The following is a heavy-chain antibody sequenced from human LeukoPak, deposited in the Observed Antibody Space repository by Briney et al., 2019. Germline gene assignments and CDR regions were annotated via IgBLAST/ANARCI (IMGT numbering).Heavy chain of an antibody. J-gene: IGHJ4*02. CDR3: ARVRGLTADY. CDR2: IYYSGST. Sequence: SETLSLTCTVSGGPISSYYWSWIRQPPGKGLEWIGYIYYSGSTNYNPSLKSRVTISVDTSKNQFSLKLSSVTAADTAVYYCARVRGLTADYWGQGTLVTVSS. CDR1: GGPISSYY. D-gene: IGHD2-21*01. V-gene: IGHV4-59*01.